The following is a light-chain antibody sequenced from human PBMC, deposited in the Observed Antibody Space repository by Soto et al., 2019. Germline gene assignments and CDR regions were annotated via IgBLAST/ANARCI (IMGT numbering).Light chain of an antibody. J-gene: IGLJ2*01. V-gene: IGLV6-57*04. CDR2: EHN. CDR3: QFYDSYTVI. CDR1: SSSIADQY. Sequence: NFMLTQPHSVSESPGKTVTISCTRSSSSIADQYVQWYQQRPGSTPTTVIYEHNQKPSWVPDRFSGSTDGSSNSASLTISSLQTADEVDYSCQFYDSYTVIFGGGTKVTV.